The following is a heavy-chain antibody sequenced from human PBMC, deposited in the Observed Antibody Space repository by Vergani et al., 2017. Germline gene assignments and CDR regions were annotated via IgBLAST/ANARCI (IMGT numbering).Heavy chain of an antibody. Sequence: QVQLQESGPGLVKPSETLSLTCTVSGGSISSYYWSWIRQTPGTGLEWIGYIYYSGSTNYNPSLKSRVTISVDTSKNQFSLKLSSVTAADTAVYYCARGMGYCSGGSCYSYYYYGMDVWGQGTTVTVSS. CDR3: ARGMGYCSGGSCYSYYYYGMDV. CDR2: IYYSGST. J-gene: IGHJ6*02. CDR1: GGSISSYY. V-gene: IGHV4-59*01. D-gene: IGHD2-15*01.